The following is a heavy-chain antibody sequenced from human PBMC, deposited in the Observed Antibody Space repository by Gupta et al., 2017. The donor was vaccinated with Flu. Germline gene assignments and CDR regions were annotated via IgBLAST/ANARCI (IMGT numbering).Heavy chain of an antibody. V-gene: IGHV3-33*01. CDR3: ARDLPDCSGGSCYSGSWYYYYGMDV. J-gene: IGHJ6*02. Sequence: AVIWYDGSNKYYADSVKGRFTISRDNSKNTLYLQMNSLRAEDTAVYYCARDLPDCSGGSCYSGSWYYYYGMDVWGQGTTVTVSS. D-gene: IGHD2-15*01. CDR2: IWYDGSNK.